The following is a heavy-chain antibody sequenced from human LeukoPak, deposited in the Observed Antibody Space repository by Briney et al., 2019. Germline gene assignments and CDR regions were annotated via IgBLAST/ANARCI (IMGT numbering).Heavy chain of an antibody. CDR1: GFTFSNAW. J-gene: IGHJ6*03. D-gene: IGHD3-10*01. CDR2: INSRTDGGTT. CDR3: TTDRYYCGSARNYYYYMDV. Sequence: GGSPRLSCAASGFTFSNAWMSWVRQAPGKGLEWVGRINSRTDGGTTDYAAPVKGRFTISRDDSKNTLYLQMNSLKTEDTGVYYCTTDRYYCGSARNYYYYMDVWGKGTTVTVSS. V-gene: IGHV3-15*01.